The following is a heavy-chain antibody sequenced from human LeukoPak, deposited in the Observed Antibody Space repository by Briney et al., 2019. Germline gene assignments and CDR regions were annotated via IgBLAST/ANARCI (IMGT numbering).Heavy chain of an antibody. CDR2: INPNSGGT. D-gene: IGHD3-10*01. CDR3: ASLWFGELSYFDY. V-gene: IGHV1-2*06. J-gene: IGHJ4*02. CDR1: GYTFTGYY. Sequence: ASVKVSCKASGYTFTGYYMHWVRQAPGQGLEWMGRINPNSGGTNYAQKFQGRVTMTRDTSISTAYMELSRLRSDDTAAYYCASLWFGELSYFDYWGQGTLVTVSS.